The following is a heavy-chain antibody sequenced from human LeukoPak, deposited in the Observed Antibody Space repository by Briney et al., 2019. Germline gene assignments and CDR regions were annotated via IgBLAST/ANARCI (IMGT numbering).Heavy chain of an antibody. CDR1: GFTFSSYS. CDR3: ARGVEVVAAADNWFDP. V-gene: IGHV3-21*01. J-gene: IGHJ5*02. D-gene: IGHD2-2*01. Sequence: KAGGSLRLSCAASGFTFSSYSMNWVRQAPGKGLEWVSSISTSSIYIYNADSVKGRFTISRDNAKHSLYLQMNSLRAGDTAVYYCARGVEVVAAADNWFDPWGQGTLVTVSS. CDR2: ISTSSIYI.